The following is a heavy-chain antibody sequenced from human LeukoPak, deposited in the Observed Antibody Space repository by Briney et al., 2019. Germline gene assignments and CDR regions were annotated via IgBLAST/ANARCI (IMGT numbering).Heavy chain of an antibody. CDR3: ARDGYYYDSTGYSGDY. CDR1: GFTFTSSA. V-gene: IGHV1-58*02. CDR2: IVVGSGNT. J-gene: IGHJ4*02. Sequence: ASVKVSCKASGFTFTSSAMQWVRQARGQRLEWIGWIVVGSGNTNYAQKFQERVTITRDISTSTAYMELSSLRSEDTAVYYCARDGYYYDSTGYSGDYWGQGTLVTVSS. D-gene: IGHD3-22*01.